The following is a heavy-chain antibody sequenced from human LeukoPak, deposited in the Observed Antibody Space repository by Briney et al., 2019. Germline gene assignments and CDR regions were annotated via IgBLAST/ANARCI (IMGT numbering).Heavy chain of an antibody. CDR1: GGSISSYY. V-gene: IGHV4-4*07. CDR3: ARGPPTHLAARPPVNWFDP. CDR2: IYSGGST. D-gene: IGHD6-6*01. Sequence: SETLSLTRTVSGGSISSYYWSWIRQPAGKGLEWIGRIYSGGSTDYNPSLKSRVTMSVDTSKNQFSLKLSSVTAADTAVYYCARGPPTHLAARPPVNWFDPWGQGTLVTVSS. J-gene: IGHJ5*02.